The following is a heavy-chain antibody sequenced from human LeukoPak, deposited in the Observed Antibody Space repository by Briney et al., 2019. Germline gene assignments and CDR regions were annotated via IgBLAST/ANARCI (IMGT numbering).Heavy chain of an antibody. Sequence: TGGSLRLSCAASGFTFTNYAMSWVRQAPGKGLEWVSYISSSGSTIYYADSVKGRFTISRDNAKNSLYLQMNSLRVEDTAVYYCARDLYHENYYYHYMDVWGKGTTVTVSS. J-gene: IGHJ6*03. V-gene: IGHV3-11*04. CDR1: GFTFTNYA. CDR2: ISSSGSTI. CDR3: ARDLYHENYYYHYMDV. D-gene: IGHD2-2*01.